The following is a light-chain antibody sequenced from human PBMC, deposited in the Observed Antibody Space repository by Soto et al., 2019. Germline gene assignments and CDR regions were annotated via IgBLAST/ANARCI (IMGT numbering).Light chain of an antibody. CDR1: NIGRKN. CDR2: RDS. J-gene: IGLJ3*02. V-gene: IGLV3-9*01. Sequence: SYDLTQPLSVSVALGQTARITCGGNNIGRKNVHWYQQKPGQAPVLVIYRDSNRPSGIPERFSGSNSENTATLTITRAQAGDEADYICQVWDSSTGVFGGGTQLTVL. CDR3: QVWDSSTGV.